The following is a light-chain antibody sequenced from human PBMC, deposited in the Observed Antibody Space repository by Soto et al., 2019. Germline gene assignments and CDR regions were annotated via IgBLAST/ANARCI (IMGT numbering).Light chain of an antibody. Sequence: IQLTQSPSSLSASVGDRVTITCRASQGISSYLAWYQQKPGKAPKLLIYAASTLQSGVPSRFSGSGSGTDFTLTISSLQPADFATDYCQQLNSYPPTFGPGTKVDIK. J-gene: IGKJ3*01. CDR3: QQLNSYPPT. CDR1: QGISSY. V-gene: IGKV1-9*01. CDR2: AAS.